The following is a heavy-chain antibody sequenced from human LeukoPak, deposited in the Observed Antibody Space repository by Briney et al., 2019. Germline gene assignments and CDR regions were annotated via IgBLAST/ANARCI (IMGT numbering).Heavy chain of an antibody. Sequence: GGSLRLSCAASGFTFSSYWMSWVRQAPGKGLEWVANIKQDGSEKYYVDSVKGRFTISRDNARNSLYLQMNSLRAEDTAVYYCARSDDFWSGFYTPVDYWGQGTLVTVSS. CDR2: IKQDGSEK. CDR1: GFTFSSYW. V-gene: IGHV3-7*01. J-gene: IGHJ4*02. CDR3: ARSDDFWSGFYTPVDY. D-gene: IGHD3-3*01.